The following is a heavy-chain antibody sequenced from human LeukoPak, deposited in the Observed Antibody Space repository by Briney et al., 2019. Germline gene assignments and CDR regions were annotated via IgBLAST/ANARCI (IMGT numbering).Heavy chain of an antibody. J-gene: IGHJ4*02. Sequence: PSETLSLTCTVSGGSISSYYWSWIRQPPGKGLEWIGEINHSGSTNYNPSLKSRVTISVDTSKNQFSLKLSSVTAADTAVYYCARVLIAAAPNFDYWGQGTLVTVSS. CDR2: INHSGST. D-gene: IGHD6-13*01. V-gene: IGHV4-34*01. CDR3: ARVLIAAAPNFDY. CDR1: GGSISSYY.